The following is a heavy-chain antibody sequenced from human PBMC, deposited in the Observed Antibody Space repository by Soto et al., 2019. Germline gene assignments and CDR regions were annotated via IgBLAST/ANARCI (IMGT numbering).Heavy chain of an antibody. CDR3: AREYSSSSGAFDY. Sequence: GGSLRLSCAASGFTFSSYAMHWVRQAPGKGLEWVAVISYDGSNKYYADSVKGRFTISRDNSKNTLYLQMNSLRAEDTAVYYCAREYSSSSGAFDYWGQGTLVTVSS. V-gene: IGHV3-30-3*01. CDR1: GFTFSSYA. CDR2: ISYDGSNK. J-gene: IGHJ4*02. D-gene: IGHD6-6*01.